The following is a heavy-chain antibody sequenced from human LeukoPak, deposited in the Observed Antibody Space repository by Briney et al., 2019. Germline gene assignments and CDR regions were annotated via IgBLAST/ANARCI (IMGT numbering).Heavy chain of an antibody. CDR2: MYYSGTT. J-gene: IGHJ4*02. CDR3: ARHPPRDGSAFDY. CDR1: GGSISSGSYY. V-gene: IGHV4-39*01. Sequence: SSETLSLTCTVSGGSISSGSYYWGWIRQPPGKGLEWIASMYYSGTTFYSPSLKCRVTISVDTSKNQLSLKLGSVTAADTAVYYCARHPPRDGSAFDYWGQGTLVTVSS.